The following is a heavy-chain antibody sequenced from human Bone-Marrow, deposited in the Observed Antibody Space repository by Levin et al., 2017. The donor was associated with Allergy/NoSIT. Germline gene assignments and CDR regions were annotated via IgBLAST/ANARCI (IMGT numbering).Heavy chain of an antibody. V-gene: IGHV3-33*01. Sequence: GESLKISCVVSGFTFSDFGMHWVRQAPGKGLEWVAVVWFDGSKTYYGDSIKGRFTISRDNSENRLYLHMESLRAEDTAVYFCARTEKSSGGAFDMWGQGTVVTVS. CDR1: GFTFSDFG. D-gene: IGHD3-10*01. CDR3: ARTEKSSGGAFDM. J-gene: IGHJ3*02. CDR2: VWFDGSKT.